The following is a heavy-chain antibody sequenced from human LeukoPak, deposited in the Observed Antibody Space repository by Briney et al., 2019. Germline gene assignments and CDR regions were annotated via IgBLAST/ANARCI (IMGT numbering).Heavy chain of an antibody. CDR1: GHTLTSFY. D-gene: IGHD2-8*01. V-gene: IGHV1-46*01. J-gene: IGHJ3*02. Sequence: ASVKGSCTASGHTLTSFYMHWVRQAPGQGLEWMGIIKPSGGTAIYTQKSQCRVTMTRDTSTSTVYMELSSLRSEDTAVYYCARQRGGQYEDAFDIWGQGTMVTVSS. CDR3: ARQRGGQYEDAFDI. CDR2: IKPSGGTA.